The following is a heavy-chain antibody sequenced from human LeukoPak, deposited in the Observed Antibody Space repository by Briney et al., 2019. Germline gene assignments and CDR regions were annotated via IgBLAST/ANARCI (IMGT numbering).Heavy chain of an antibody. CDR2: IRYDGSNK. V-gene: IGHV3-30*02. CDR3: AKDAFRGYSYGYRVSMVWFDQ. CDR1: GFTFSSYG. D-gene: IGHD5-18*01. J-gene: IGHJ5*02. Sequence: PGGSLRLSCAASGFTFSSYGMHWVRQAPGKGLEWVAFIRYDGSNKYYVDSVKGRFTISRDNSKNTLSLQMSSPRAEDTAVYFCAKDAFRGYSYGYRVSMVWFDQWGQGILVTVSS.